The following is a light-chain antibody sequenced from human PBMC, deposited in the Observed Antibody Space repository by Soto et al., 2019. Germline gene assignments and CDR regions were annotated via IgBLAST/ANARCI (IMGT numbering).Light chain of an antibody. J-gene: IGLJ1*01. Sequence: QSALTQPRSVSGSPGQSVTISCTGASSDVGGYNYVSWYQQHPGKAPKLMIYDVSKRPSGVPDRFSGSKSGNTASLTISGLQTEDEADYYCRSYAGRYTYVFGNGTKVTVL. CDR3: RSYAGRYTYV. V-gene: IGLV2-11*01. CDR2: DVS. CDR1: SSDVGGYNY.